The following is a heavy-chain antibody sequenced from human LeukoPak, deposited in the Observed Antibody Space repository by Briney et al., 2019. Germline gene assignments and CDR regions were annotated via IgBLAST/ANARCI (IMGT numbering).Heavy chain of an antibody. D-gene: IGHD6-19*01. CDR3: ARDLVGYSSVGYFDY. V-gene: IGHV3-7*01. Sequence: GGSLRLSCAASGFTFSSYWMSWVRRAPGKGLEWVANIKQDGSEKYYVDSVKGRFTISRDNAKNSLYLQMNSLRAEDTAVYYCARDLVGYSSVGYFDYWGQGTLVTVSS. CDR1: GFTFSSYW. J-gene: IGHJ4*02. CDR2: IKQDGSEK.